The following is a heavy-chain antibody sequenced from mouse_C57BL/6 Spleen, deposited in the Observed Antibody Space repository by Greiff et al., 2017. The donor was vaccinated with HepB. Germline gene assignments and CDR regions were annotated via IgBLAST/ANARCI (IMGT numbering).Heavy chain of an antibody. D-gene: IGHD1-1*01. V-gene: IGHV2-2*01. J-gene: IGHJ4*01. CDR1: GFSLTRYG. Sequence: VMLVESGPGLVQPSQSLSITCTVSGFSLTRYGVHWVRQSPGKGLEWLGVIWSGGSTDYNAAFISRLSISKDNSKSQVFFKMNSLQADDTAIYYCARAQITTVEGDYWGQGTSVTVSS. CDR3: ARAQITTVEGDY. CDR2: IWSGGST.